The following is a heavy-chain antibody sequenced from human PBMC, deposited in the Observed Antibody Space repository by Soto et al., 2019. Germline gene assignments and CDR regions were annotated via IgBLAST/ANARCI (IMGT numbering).Heavy chain of an antibody. CDR1: GGSFSGYY. J-gene: IGHJ3*02. V-gene: IGHV4-34*01. CDR3: AGVEGARAAFDI. CDR2: INHSGST. Sequence: QVQLQQWGAGLLKPSETLSLTCAVSGGSFSGYYWSWIRQPPGKGLEWIGEINHSGSTNYNPSLKSRGTISVVTSKNQFSLQLSSVTAAEKAVYYCAGVEGARAAFDIWGQGTMVTVSS. D-gene: IGHD3-16*01.